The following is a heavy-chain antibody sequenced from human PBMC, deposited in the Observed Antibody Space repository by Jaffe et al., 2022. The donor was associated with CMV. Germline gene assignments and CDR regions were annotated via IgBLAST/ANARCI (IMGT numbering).Heavy chain of an antibody. CDR3: ARFHYYDSSGFYHDAFDT. CDR1: GASISSYF. J-gene: IGHJ3*02. V-gene: IGHV4-59*08. D-gene: IGHD3-22*01. CDR2: IFHNGDA. Sequence: QVQLQESGPGLVKPSETLSLTCSVSGASISSYFWSWIRQPPGKGLEWIGFIFHNGDADYNPSLDSRVSISLDSSKNQFSLNLASVTAADTAVYYCARFHYYDSSGFYHDAFDTWGQGTMVTVSS.